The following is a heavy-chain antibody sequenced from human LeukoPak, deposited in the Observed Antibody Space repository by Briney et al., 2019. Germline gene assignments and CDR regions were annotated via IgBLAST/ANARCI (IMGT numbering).Heavy chain of an antibody. CDR2: IYTSGST. CDR1: GGSFSSVSFY. V-gene: IGHV4-61*02. D-gene: IGHD3-10*01. Sequence: SETLSLTCTVSGGSFSSVSFYWTWIRQPAGKGLEWIGRIYTSGSTNYNPSLKSRVTISVDTSKNQFSLKLSSVTAADTAVYYCARVRGSGSYYNSYYYYYMDVWGKGTTVTISS. J-gene: IGHJ6*03. CDR3: ARVRGSGSYYNSYYYYYMDV.